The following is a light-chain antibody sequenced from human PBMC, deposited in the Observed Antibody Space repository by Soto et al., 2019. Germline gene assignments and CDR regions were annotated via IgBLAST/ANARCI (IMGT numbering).Light chain of an antibody. J-gene: IGLJ1*01. CDR2: DVS. V-gene: IGLV2-14*01. CDR3: SSYASSSTYV. CDR1: SSDVGAYNY. Sequence: QSVQTQPASVSGSPGQSITISCTGTSSDVGAYNYVSWYQQHPGKAPKLMIYDVSNRPSGVSNRFSGSKSGNSASLTISGLQAEDEADYYCSSYASSSTYVFGTGTKATVL.